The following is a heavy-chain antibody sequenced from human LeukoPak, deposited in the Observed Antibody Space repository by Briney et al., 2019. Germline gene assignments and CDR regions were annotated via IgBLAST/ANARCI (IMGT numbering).Heavy chain of an antibody. CDR2: ITPILGTA. V-gene: IGHV1-69*04. J-gene: IGHJ6*02. CDR1: GGTFSSYA. CDR3: AREDIVGVDVDMDYSYYGMDV. D-gene: IGHD2-15*01. Sequence: SVKVSCTASGGTFSSYAISWVRQAPGQGLEWMGRITPILGTANYAQKFQGRVTITEDKSTSTAYMELSSLRSEDTAVYYCAREDIVGVDVDMDYSYYGMDVWGQGTTVTVSS.